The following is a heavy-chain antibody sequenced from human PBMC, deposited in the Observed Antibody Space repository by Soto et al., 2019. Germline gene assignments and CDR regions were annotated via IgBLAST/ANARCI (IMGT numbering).Heavy chain of an antibody. CDR2: ISGSGGST. CDR1: GFTFSSYA. CDR3: AKPRSDSSGYYFDY. Sequence: PGGSLRLSCAASGFTFSSYAMSWVRQAPGKGLEWVSAISGSGGSTYYADSVKGRFTISRDNSKNTLYLQMNSLRAEDTALYYCAKPRSDSSGYYFDYWGQGTLVTVSS. V-gene: IGHV3-23*01. D-gene: IGHD3-22*01. J-gene: IGHJ4*02.